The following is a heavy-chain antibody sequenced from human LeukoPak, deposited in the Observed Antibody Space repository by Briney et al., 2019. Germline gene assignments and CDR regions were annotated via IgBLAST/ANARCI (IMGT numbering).Heavy chain of an antibody. CDR2: INWNGGST. Sequence: GGSLRLSCAASGFTFDDYGMSWVRQAPGKGLEWVSGINWNGGSTGYADSVKGRFTISRDNAKNSLYLQMNSLRAGDMALYYCAKGRYYGSGSYYTALDYWGQGTLVTVSS. CDR1: GFTFDDYG. V-gene: IGHV3-20*04. CDR3: AKGRYYGSGSYYTALDY. D-gene: IGHD3-10*01. J-gene: IGHJ4*02.